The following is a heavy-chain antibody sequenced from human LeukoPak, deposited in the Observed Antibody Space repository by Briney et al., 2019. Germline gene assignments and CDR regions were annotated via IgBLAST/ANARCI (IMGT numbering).Heavy chain of an antibody. CDR1: GFTFSYYG. CDR2: IRYDGIDQ. D-gene: IGHD3-10*01. CDR3: ARDRAYYGSGSGTRKFDP. V-gene: IGHV3-30*02. J-gene: IGHJ5*02. Sequence: QPGGSLRLSCTTSGFTFSYYGMHWVRQAPGKGLEWVAFIRYDGIDQYYADSVKGRFTISRDNYKDILYLRMNSLRAEDTAVYYCARDRAYYGSGSGTRKFDPWGQGTLVTVSS.